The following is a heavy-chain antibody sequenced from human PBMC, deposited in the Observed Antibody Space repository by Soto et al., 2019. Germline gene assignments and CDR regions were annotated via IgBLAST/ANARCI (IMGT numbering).Heavy chain of an antibody. Sequence: GGSLRLSCAASGFTFSNAWMSWVRQAPGKGLEWVGRIKSKTDGGTTDYAAPVKGRFTISRDDSKNTLYLQMNSLKTEDTAVYYCTTEGGYSGYDLYFDYWGQGTLVTVSS. D-gene: IGHD5-12*01. CDR1: GFTFSNAW. CDR2: IKSKTDGGTT. CDR3: TTEGGYSGYDLYFDY. V-gene: IGHV3-15*01. J-gene: IGHJ4*02.